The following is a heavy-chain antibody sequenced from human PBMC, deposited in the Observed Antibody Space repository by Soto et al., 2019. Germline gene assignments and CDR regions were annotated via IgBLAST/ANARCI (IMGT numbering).Heavy chain of an antibody. CDR2: IYHSGSA. D-gene: IGHD6-13*01. V-gene: IGHV4-4*02. Sequence: PSETLSLTCAVSGYSVSSRFWWSWVRQSPGKGLEWIGEIYHSGSANYNPSLKSRVTMSVDNSKNQFSLKLNSVTAADTAVYYCARYNAASGTYYFDYWGQGTLVTVSS. J-gene: IGHJ4*02. CDR3: ARYNAASGTYYFDY. CDR1: GYSVSSRFW.